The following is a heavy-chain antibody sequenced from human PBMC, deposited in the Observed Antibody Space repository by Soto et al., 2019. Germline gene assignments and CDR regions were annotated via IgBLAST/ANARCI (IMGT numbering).Heavy chain of an antibody. CDR2: INAANGNT. Sequence: ASVKVSCTASGYIFSTYTMHWVRQAPGQRLEWMGWINAANGNTKYSQNFQGRVTISRDTSASTAYLELSSLRSEDTAVYYCARVSFETSGYADYWGQGTLVTVS. CDR1: GYIFSTYT. CDR3: ARVSFETSGYADY. J-gene: IGHJ4*02. D-gene: IGHD3-22*01. V-gene: IGHV1-3*01.